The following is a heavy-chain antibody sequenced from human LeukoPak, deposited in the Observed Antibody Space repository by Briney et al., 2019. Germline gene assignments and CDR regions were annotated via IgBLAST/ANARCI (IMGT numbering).Heavy chain of an antibody. CDR1: GFTLSSYV. D-gene: IGHD6-13*01. J-gene: IGHJ4*02. CDR3: AKVASIAAAGEFGS. Sequence: SGGSLRLSCAASGFTLSSYVMHWVRQAPGKGLEWVAFIRYDGSGKYYGDSVKGRFTISRDISKNTLHLQMNSLRAEDTAVYYCAKVASIAAAGEFGSWGQGTLVTVSS. CDR2: IRYDGSGK. V-gene: IGHV3-30*02.